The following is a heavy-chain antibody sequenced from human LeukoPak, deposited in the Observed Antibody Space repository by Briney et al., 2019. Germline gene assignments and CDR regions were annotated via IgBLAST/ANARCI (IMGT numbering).Heavy chain of an antibody. CDR1: GYSFTSYW. CDR3: ARLRFHPYYYMDV. Sequence: GESLKISCKGSGYSFTSYWIGWVRQMPGKGLEWMGIIYPGDSDTRYSPSFQGQVTIPADKSISTAYLQWSSLKASDTAMYYCARLRFHPYYYMDVWGKGTTVTVSS. V-gene: IGHV5-51*01. CDR2: IYPGDSDT. D-gene: IGHD3-10*01. J-gene: IGHJ6*03.